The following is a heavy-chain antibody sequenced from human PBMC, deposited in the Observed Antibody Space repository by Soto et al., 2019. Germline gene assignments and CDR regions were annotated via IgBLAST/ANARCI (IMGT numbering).Heavy chain of an antibody. CDR1: GYTFTSYG. CDR2: ISAYNGNT. CDR3: ARRTYSSSWYSFDY. Sequence: GASVKVSCKASGYTFTSYGISWVRQAPGQGLEWMGWISAYNGNTNYAQKLQGRVTMTTDTSTSTAYMELRSLRSDDTAVYYCARRTYSSSWYSFDYWGQGTLVTVSS. D-gene: IGHD6-13*01. J-gene: IGHJ4*02. V-gene: IGHV1-18*01.